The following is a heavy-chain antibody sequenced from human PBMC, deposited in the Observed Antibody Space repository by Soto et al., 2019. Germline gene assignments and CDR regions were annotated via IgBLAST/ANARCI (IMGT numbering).Heavy chain of an antibody. CDR2: IYYSGST. CDR1: GGSISSYY. Sequence: QVQLQESGPGLVKPSETLSLTCTVSGGSISSYYWSWIRQPPGKGLEWIGYIYYSGSTNYNPSLKSRVTISVDTSKNQFSLKLSSVTAADTAVYYCARDRWSYYGCDNYYYYGMDVWGQGTTVTVSS. D-gene: IGHD1-26*01. J-gene: IGHJ6*02. V-gene: IGHV4-59*01. CDR3: ARDRWSYYGCDNYYYYGMDV.